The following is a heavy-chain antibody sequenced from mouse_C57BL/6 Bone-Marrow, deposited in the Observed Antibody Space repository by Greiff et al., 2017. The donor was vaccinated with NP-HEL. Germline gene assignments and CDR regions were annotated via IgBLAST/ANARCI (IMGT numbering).Heavy chain of an antibody. V-gene: IGHV1-26*01. CDR1: GYTFTDYY. D-gene: IGHD3-2*02. CDR2: INPNNGGT. CDR3: AKDSTGYFDY. J-gene: IGHJ2*01. Sequence: VQLQQSGPELVKPGASVKISCKASGYTFTDYYMNWVKQSHGQSLEWIGDINPNNGGTSYNQKFKGKATLTVDKSSSTAYMELRSLTSEDSAVYYCAKDSTGYFDYWGQGTTLTVTS.